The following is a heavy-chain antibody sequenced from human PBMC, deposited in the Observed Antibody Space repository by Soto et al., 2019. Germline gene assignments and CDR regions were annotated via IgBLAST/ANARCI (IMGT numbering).Heavy chain of an antibody. J-gene: IGHJ4*02. V-gene: IGHV3-23*01. CDR3: ANIYSSGWYPFDY. Sequence: LRLSCAASGFTFSSYAMSWVRQAPGKGLEWVSAISGSGGSTYYADSVKGRFTISRDNSKNTLYLQMNSLRAEDTAVYYCANIYSSGWYPFDYWGQGTLVTVSS. D-gene: IGHD6-19*01. CDR2: ISGSGGST. CDR1: GFTFSSYA.